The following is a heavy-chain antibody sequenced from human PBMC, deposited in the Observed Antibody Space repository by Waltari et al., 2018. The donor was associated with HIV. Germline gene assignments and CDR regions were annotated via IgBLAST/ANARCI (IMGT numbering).Heavy chain of an antibody. J-gene: IGHJ3*02. D-gene: IGHD3-22*01. Sequence: EGQLVESGGGLVQPGGSLGPSCSSSGFTFSTSRIHWVRQAPGKGLEYVSAITSHGKNTYYVDSVKGRFTISRDNSKNMLYLQMRSLRAEDTALYYCVKDSGYNSSGGAFDIWGQGTMVIVSS. V-gene: IGHV3-64D*06. CDR2: ITSHGKNT. CDR3: VKDSGYNSSGGAFDI. CDR1: GFTFSTSR.